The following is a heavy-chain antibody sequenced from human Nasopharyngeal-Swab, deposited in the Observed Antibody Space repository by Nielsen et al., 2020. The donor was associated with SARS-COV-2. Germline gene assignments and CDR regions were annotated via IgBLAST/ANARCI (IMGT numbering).Heavy chain of an antibody. J-gene: IGHJ5*01. V-gene: IGHV3-11*04. CDR2: ISSTGSTI. CDR3: ARDSREDIVVVVAGLTSWLDS. CDR1: GFTFSDYY. Sequence: GESLKISCAASGFTFSDYYMSWIRQAPGTGLEWVSYISSTGSTIYYADSVKGRFTISRDSAKNSVYLQMNSLRDEDTAVYYCARDSREDIVVVVAGLTSWLDSWGQGTLVTVSS. D-gene: IGHD2-15*01.